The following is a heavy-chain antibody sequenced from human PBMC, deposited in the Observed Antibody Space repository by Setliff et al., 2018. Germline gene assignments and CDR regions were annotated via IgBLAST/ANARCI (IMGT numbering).Heavy chain of an antibody. CDR1: GLSFSNYW. J-gene: IGHJ5*02. CDR2: INPHGSEK. CDR3: GRDVFDFRTGQGGP. Sequence: GGSLRLSCTASGLSFSNYWVSWVRQAPGKGLEWLASINPHGSEKYYADSVKGRFTISRDNAKNSLSLQMNGLRAEDTSVYYCGRDVFDFRTGQGGPWGQGTLVTVSS. V-gene: IGHV3-7*01. D-gene: IGHD3-3*01.